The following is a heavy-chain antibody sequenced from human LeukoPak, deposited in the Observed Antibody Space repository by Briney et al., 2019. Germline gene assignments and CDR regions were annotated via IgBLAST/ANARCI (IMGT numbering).Heavy chain of an antibody. J-gene: IGHJ4*02. Sequence: PSETLSLTCTVSGGSISTSNYYWGWIRQPPGKGLEWIGNIFYSGSTYYNPSLKSRVTISVDTSKNQFSLKLSSVTAADTAVYYCARFYDILTFDYWGQGTLVTVSS. CDR3: ARFYDILTFDY. D-gene: IGHD3-9*01. V-gene: IGHV4-39*07. CDR1: GGSISTSNYY. CDR2: IFYSGST.